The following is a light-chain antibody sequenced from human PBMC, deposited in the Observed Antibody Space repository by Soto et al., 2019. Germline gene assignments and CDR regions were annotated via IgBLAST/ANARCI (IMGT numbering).Light chain of an antibody. J-gene: IGKJ1*01. CDR3: QQYGSSPPKT. CDR1: ESVSSSY. Sequence: EIVLTQSPGTLSLSPGERATLSCRASESVSSSYLAWYQQKPGQAPRLVIYGASRRATGIPDRFSGSGSGTDFTLTISRLEPEDFAVYYCQQYGSSPPKTFGQGTKVEIK. CDR2: GAS. V-gene: IGKV3-20*01.